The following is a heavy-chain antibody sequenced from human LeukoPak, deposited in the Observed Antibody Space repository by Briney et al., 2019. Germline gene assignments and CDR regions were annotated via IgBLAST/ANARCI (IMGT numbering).Heavy chain of an antibody. D-gene: IGHD3-10*01. CDR2: INSDGSST. J-gene: IGHJ4*02. CDR3: ARDRSPVSVRGDNGY. Sequence: HPGGSLRLSCAASGFTFSSYWMHWVRQAPGKGLVWVSRINSDGSSTIYADSAKGRFTFSRDNAKNTLYLQMNSLRAEDTAVYYCARDRSPVSVRGDNGYWGQGTLVTVSS. CDR1: GFTFSSYW. V-gene: IGHV3-74*01.